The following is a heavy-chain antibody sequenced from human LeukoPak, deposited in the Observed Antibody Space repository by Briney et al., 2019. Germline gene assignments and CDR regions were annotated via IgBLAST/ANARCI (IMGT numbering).Heavy chain of an antibody. CDR3: ARDLILIYYFGSGSYNPFDY. V-gene: IGHV1-2*02. Sequence: ASVKVSCKASGYTFTGYYMHWVRQAPGQGLEWMGWINPNSGGTNYAQKFQGRVTMTRDTSISPAYMELSRLRSDDTAVYYCARDLILIYYFGSGSYNPFDYWGQGTLVTVSS. CDR2: INPNSGGT. D-gene: IGHD3-10*01. J-gene: IGHJ4*02. CDR1: GYTFTGYY.